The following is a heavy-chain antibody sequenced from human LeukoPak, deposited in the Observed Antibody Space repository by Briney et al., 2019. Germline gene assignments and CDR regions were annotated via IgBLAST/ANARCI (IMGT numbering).Heavy chain of an antibody. CDR1: GFSFSSYA. J-gene: IGHJ4*02. CDR2: ISGSGGST. V-gene: IGHV3-23*01. D-gene: IGHD3-10*01. Sequence: GGSLRLSCAASGFSFSSYAMSWVRQAPGKGLQWVSVISGSGGSTYYADSVKGRFTISRDNSKNTLYLQINSLRAEDTAVYYCAKELPMFRGAKPCYFDSWGLGALVSVSS. CDR3: AKELPMFRGAKPCYFDS.